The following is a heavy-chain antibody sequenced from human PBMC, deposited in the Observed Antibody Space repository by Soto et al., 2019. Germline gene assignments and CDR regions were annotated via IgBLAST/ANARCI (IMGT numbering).Heavy chain of an antibody. J-gene: IGHJ4*02. D-gene: IGHD6-25*01. CDR2: INHDESEK. CDR1: GFTFDTCW. Sequence: PGGSLRLSCAASGFTFDTCWMSWVRQAPGKGLEWVANINHDESEKYYVDSVRGRFTISRDNTRDSLYLHMNGLRPDDTAVYYCASGRSAAYWGQGTLVTVSS. V-gene: IGHV3-7*03. CDR3: ASGRSAAY.